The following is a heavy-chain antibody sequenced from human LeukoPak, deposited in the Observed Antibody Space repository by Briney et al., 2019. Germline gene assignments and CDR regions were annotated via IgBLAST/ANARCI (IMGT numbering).Heavy chain of an antibody. J-gene: IGHJ4*02. V-gene: IGHV3-33*08. CDR1: GFTFSSYG. CDR2: IWYDGSNK. CDR3: ARDPSTAMVIIDY. D-gene: IGHD5-18*01. Sequence: PGRSLRLSCAASGFTFSSYGMHWVRQAPGKGLEWVAVIWYDGSNKYYADSVKGRFTISRDNSKNMLYLQMNSLRAEDSAVYYCARDPSTAMVIIDYWGQGTLVTVSS.